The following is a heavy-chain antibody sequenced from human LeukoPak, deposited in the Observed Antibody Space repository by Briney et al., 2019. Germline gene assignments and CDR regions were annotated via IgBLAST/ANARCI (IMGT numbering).Heavy chain of an antibody. CDR2: IIPILGIA. CDR1: GYTFTSYG. CDR3: ARGGTTLFDP. Sequence: ASVKVSCKASGYTFTSYGISWVRQAPGQGLEWMGRIIPILGIANYAQKFQGRVTMTRDTSTSTVYMELSSLRSEDTAVYYCARGGTTLFDPWGQGTLVTVSS. D-gene: IGHD1-1*01. V-gene: IGHV1-69*04. J-gene: IGHJ5*02.